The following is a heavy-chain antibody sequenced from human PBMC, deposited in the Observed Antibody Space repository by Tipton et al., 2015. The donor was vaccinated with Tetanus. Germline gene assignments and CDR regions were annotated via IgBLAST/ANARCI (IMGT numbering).Heavy chain of an antibody. J-gene: IGHJ6*03. CDR1: GFTFSDYH. V-gene: IGHV3-11*01. CDR3: ARSYSYGYVCHYYMDV. CDR2: INTSGRTI. D-gene: IGHD3-16*01. Sequence: GSLRLSCAASGFTFSDYHMTWIRQAPGKGLEWLAYINTSGRTIFYADSVEGRFAISRDNAKNSLYLQMKSLRAEDTAVYYCARSYSYGYVCHYYMDVWGKGTTVTVSS.